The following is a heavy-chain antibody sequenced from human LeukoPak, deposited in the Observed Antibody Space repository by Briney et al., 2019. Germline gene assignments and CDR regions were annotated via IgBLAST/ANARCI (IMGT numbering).Heavy chain of an antibody. D-gene: IGHD6-19*01. CDR1: GGSISSYY. CDR2: IYYSGST. CDR3: ARGGIAVAGTPYYYGMDV. V-gene: IGHV4-59*01. Sequence: SETLSLTCTVSGGSISSYYWSWIRQPPGKGLEWIGYIYYSGSTNYNPSLESRVTISVDTSKNQFSLKLSSVTAADTAVYYCARGGIAVAGTPYYYGMDVWGQGTTVTVSS. J-gene: IGHJ6*02.